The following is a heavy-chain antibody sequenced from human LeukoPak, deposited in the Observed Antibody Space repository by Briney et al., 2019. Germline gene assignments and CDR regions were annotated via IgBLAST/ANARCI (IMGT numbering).Heavy chain of an antibody. D-gene: IGHD2-15*01. J-gene: IGHJ4*02. CDR3: AKGSGYCSGGSCYPQYYFDY. Sequence: GGSLRLSCAASGFTFSSYGMHWVRQAPGKGLEWVAVISYDGSNKYCADSVKGQFTISRDNSKNTLYLQMNSLRAEDTAVYYCAKGSGYCSGGSCYPQYYFDYWGQGTLVTVSS. CDR1: GFTFSSYG. V-gene: IGHV3-30*18. CDR2: ISYDGSNK.